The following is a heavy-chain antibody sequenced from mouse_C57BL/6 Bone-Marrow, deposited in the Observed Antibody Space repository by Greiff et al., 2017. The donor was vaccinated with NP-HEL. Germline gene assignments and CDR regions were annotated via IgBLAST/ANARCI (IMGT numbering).Heavy chain of an antibody. V-gene: IGHV1-59*01. CDR1: GYTFTSSW. CDR2: IDPSDSYT. J-gene: IGHJ1*03. CDR3: ARKSTVPLYFDV. Sequence: QVQLQQPGAELVRPGTSVKLSCKASGYTFTSSWMHWVKQRPGQGLEWIGVIDPSDSYTNYNQKFKGKATLTVDTSSSTAYMQLSSMTSEDAAVYYCARKSTVPLYFDVWGTGTTVTVSS. D-gene: IGHD1-1*01.